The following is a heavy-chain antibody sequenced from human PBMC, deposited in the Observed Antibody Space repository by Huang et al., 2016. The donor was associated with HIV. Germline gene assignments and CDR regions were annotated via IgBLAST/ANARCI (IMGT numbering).Heavy chain of an antibody. J-gene: IGHJ3*01. CDR1: GYDFGSYG. V-gene: IGHV1-18*01. D-gene: IGHD4-4*01. Sequence: QVQLVQSGGEVMQPGASVRVSCKASGYDFGSYGMSWVGQAPGQGLEWLGWIDSDSRDTSSAQKFQGRVTMTTDTSTTTTYMELRSLRSDDTAMYYCARDPYYSNRWKRNDASFLWGQGTMITVSS. CDR2: IDSDSRDT. CDR3: ARDPYYSNRWKRNDASFL.